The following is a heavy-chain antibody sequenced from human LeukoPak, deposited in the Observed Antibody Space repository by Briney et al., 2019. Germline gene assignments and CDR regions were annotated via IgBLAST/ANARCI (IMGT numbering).Heavy chain of an antibody. V-gene: IGHV4-59*08. J-gene: IGHJ5*02. D-gene: IGHD2-2*01. Sequence: SETLSLTCTVSGGSISTYYWTWIRQPPGKGLEWIGYIYYSGSTNYNPSLKSRVTISLDTSKNQFSLNLSSVTAADTAVYYCARRGGYCGSTSCHNYFDPWGQGTLVTVSS. CDR2: IYYSGST. CDR3: ARRGGYCGSTSCHNYFDP. CDR1: GGSISTYY.